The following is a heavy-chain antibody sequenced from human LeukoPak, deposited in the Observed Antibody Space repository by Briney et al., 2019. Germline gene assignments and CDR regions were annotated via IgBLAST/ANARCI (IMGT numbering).Heavy chain of an antibody. CDR2: ISGSGGST. Sequence: PGGSLRLSCAASGFTFSSYAMSWVRQAPGKGLEWVSAISGSGGSTYYADSVKGRFTIFRDHSKNTLYLQMNSLRAEDTAVYYCAKADSFGWNPLDYWGQGTLVTVSS. V-gene: IGHV3-23*01. D-gene: IGHD3-22*01. CDR3: AKADSFGWNPLDY. J-gene: IGHJ4*02. CDR1: GFTFSSYA.